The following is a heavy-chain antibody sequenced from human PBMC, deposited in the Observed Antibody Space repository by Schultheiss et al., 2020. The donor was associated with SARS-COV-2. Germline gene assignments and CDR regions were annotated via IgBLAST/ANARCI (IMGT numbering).Heavy chain of an antibody. V-gene: IGHV4-59*08. J-gene: IGHJ4*02. Sequence: SETLSLTCAVYGGSFSSYYWSWIRQPPGKGLEWIGYIYYSGSTNYNPSLKSRVTISVDTSKNQFSLKLSSVTAADTAVYYCARHGSSGWYQGDYWGQGTLVTVSS. CDR2: IYYSGST. D-gene: IGHD6-19*01. CDR1: GGSFSSYY. CDR3: ARHGSSGWYQGDY.